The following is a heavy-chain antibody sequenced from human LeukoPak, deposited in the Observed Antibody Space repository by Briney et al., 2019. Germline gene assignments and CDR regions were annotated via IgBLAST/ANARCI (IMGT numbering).Heavy chain of an antibody. CDR3: ARIFCITTALDY. Sequence: SGPALVKPRQTLTLTCTLSGFSLTTSGVCVSWIRQSPGKALEWLARIDWDDEKYYRPSLRTRLTISKDTSMNQVVLTMTNMDAGDTATYCARIFCITTALDYWGQGMLVTVSS. V-gene: IGHV2-70*11. CDR2: IDWDDEK. J-gene: IGHJ4*02. D-gene: IGHD3-10*01. CDR1: GFSLTTSGVC.